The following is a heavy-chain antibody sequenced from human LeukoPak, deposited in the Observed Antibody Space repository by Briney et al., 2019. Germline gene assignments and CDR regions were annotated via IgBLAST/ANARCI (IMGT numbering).Heavy chain of an antibody. Sequence: SETLSLTCTVSGGSISSGGYYWSWIRQPPGKGLEWIGYIYYSGSTYYNPSLKSRVTISVDTSKNQFSLKLSSVTAADTAVYYCAGNDYSNTAIDYWGQGTLVTVSS. V-gene: IGHV4-30-4*08. CDR2: IYYSGST. D-gene: IGHD4-11*01. CDR1: GGSISSGGYY. CDR3: AGNDYSNTAIDY. J-gene: IGHJ4*02.